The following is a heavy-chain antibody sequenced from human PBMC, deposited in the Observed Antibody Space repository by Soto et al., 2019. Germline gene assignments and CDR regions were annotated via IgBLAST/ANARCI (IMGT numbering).Heavy chain of an antibody. J-gene: IGHJ4*02. V-gene: IGHV4-61*01. CDR2: ISYSGTA. D-gene: IGHD1-26*01. CDR1: GGSVSSGPYH. CDR3: MRSHGAY. Sequence: QVQLQESGPGLVKTSETLSLTCTVSGGSVSSGPYHWNWVRQPPGKGLEWIGHISYSGTANYNPSLRGRVIMATSTAMNQFALRLTSVTTADTAVYYCMRSHGAYWGQGDLVTVPP.